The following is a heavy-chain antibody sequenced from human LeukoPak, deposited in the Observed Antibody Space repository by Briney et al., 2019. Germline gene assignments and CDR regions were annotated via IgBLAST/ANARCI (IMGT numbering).Heavy chain of an antibody. V-gene: IGHV3-74*01. CDR2: INSDGSGT. D-gene: IGHD5-18*01. CDR3: ATGGAAMASY. J-gene: IGHJ4*02. Sequence: PGGSLRLSCSASGFTFSNDWMHWVRQAPGMGLVWVSRINSDGSGTSYVDSVKGRFTISRDNAKNTLYLQMNSLRAEDTAVYYCATGGAAMASYCGQGTLVTVSS. CDR1: GFTFSNDW.